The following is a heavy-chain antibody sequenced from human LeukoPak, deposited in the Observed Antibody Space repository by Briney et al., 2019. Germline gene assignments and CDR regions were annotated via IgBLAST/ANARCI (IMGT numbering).Heavy chain of an antibody. J-gene: IGHJ4*02. V-gene: IGHV1-2*02. CDR2: INPNSGGT. Sequence: ASVKVSCKASGYTFTGYYMHWVRQAPGQGLEWMGWINPNSGGTNYAQKFQGRVTMTRDTSISTAYLQWSSLKASDTAMYYCARHTQINSSGWYFDYWGQGTLVTVSS. CDR1: GYTFTGYY. D-gene: IGHD6-19*01. CDR3: ARHTQINSSGWYFDY.